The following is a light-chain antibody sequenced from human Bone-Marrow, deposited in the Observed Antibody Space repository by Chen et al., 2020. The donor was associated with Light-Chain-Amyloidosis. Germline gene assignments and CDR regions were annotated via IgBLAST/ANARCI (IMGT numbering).Light chain of an antibody. CDR3: QQYGTSPLP. CDR1: QTISSNY. J-gene: IGKJ4*01. Sequence: EIVLTQSPGTLSLSPGEGANLSCRASQTISSNYLTWYQQKFGQAPRLLIYGSSSRATGIPDRFTGSGSGTDFTLPINRLEPEDFAMYYCQQYGTSPLPFGGGTKVEIK. CDR2: GSS. V-gene: IGKV3-20*01.